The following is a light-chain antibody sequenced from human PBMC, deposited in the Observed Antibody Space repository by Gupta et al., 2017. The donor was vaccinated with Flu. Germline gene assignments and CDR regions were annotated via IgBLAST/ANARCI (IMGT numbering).Light chain of an antibody. CDR2: GAS. V-gene: IGKV3-20*01. Sequence: EIVLTQSPGTLSLSPGERATLSCGASQSVSNNYLAWYQQKPGQAPRLLIYGASNRATGIPDRFSGSGSGTDFTLTISRLDTEDFAVYYCQQYGSSPRTFGQGTKVEIK. CDR3: QQYGSSPRT. J-gene: IGKJ1*01. CDR1: QSVSNNY.